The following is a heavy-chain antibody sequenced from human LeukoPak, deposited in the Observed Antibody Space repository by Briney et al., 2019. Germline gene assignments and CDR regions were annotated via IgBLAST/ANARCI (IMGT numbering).Heavy chain of an antibody. CDR2: INSGANTI. J-gene: IGHJ4*02. D-gene: IGHD1-26*01. V-gene: IGHV3-48*03. CDR1: GFTFSTYE. CDR3: ARFVRGGSNSMPSFDY. Sequence: PGGSLRLSCAASGFTFSTYEMNWVRQAPGKGLEWGSYINSGANTIFYADSVKGRFTISRDNAKNSLYRQMNSLRAADTAVYYCARFVRGGSNSMPSFDYWGQGTLVTVSS.